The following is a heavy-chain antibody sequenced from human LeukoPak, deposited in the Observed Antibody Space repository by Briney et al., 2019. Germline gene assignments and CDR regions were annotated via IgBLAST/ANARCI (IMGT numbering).Heavy chain of an antibody. CDR1: GFTFSKFW. V-gene: IGHV3-7*04. CDR2: IHPEGNEK. Sequence: GGSLRLSCLVSGFTFSKFWMSWVRQAPGRGLEWVANIHPEGNEKYHVESVKGRFTISRDNAKNLLFLQMNGLRVEDTAVYYCARGDAFSGDHWVQGTMVTVSS. J-gene: IGHJ4*02. CDR3: ARGDAFSGDH.